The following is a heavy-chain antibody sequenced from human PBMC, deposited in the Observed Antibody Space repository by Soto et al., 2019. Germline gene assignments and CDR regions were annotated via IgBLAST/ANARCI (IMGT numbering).Heavy chain of an antibody. V-gene: IGHV3-7*01. CDR3: ARAHDYGVY. J-gene: IGHJ4*02. CDR2: IKQDGSEK. Sequence: GGSLRLSCAASGFTFSSYWMSWVRQAPGKGLEWVANIKQDGSEKNYVDSVKGRFTISRDNAKNSVYLQMNSLTAEDTAVYYCARAHDYGVYWGQGTLVTVSS. CDR1: GFTFSSYW.